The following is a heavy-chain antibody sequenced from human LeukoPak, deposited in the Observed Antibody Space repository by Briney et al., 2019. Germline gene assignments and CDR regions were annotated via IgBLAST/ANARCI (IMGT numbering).Heavy chain of an antibody. CDR3: ASFTVVTAFPDAFDI. Sequence: GGSLRLSCAASGFTFSSYWMSWVRQVPGKGLEWVANIKQDGSEKNYVDSVKGRFTISRDNAKNSVYLQMNSLRAEDTAVYYCASFTVVTAFPDAFDIWGQGTMVTVSS. CDR2: IKQDGSEK. CDR1: GFTFSSYW. J-gene: IGHJ3*02. V-gene: IGHV3-7*01. D-gene: IGHD2-21*02.